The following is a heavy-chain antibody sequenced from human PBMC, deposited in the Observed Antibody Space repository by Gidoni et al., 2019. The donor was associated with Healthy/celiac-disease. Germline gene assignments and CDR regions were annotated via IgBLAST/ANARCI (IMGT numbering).Heavy chain of an antibody. J-gene: IGHJ6*02. CDR2: ISWNSGSI. D-gene: IGHD3-16*01. CDR3: AKDINPGGGMDV. CDR1: GFTFDDYA. V-gene: IGHV3-9*01. Sequence: EVQLVESGGGLVQPGRSLRLSCAASGFTFDDYAMHWVRQAPGKGLEWVSGISWNSGSIGYADSVKGRFTISRDNAKNSLYLQMNSLRAEDTALYYCAKDINPGGGMDVWGQGTTVTVSS.